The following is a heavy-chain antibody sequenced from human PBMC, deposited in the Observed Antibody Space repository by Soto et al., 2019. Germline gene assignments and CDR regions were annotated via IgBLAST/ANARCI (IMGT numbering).Heavy chain of an antibody. CDR1: GGSISSYY. V-gene: IGHV4-59*01. J-gene: IGHJ4*02. CDR3: ARAERHSSSFSLD. CDR2: IYYSGST. Sequence: SETLSLTCTVSGGSISSYYWSWIRQPPGKGLEWIGYIYYSGSTNYNPSLKSRVTISVDTSKNQFSLKLSSVTAADTAVYYCARAERHSSSFSLDWGQGTLVTVSS. D-gene: IGHD6-13*01.